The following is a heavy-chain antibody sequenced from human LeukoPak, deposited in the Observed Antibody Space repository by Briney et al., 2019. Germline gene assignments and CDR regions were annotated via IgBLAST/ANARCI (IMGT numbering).Heavy chain of an antibody. D-gene: IGHD2-8*01. J-gene: IGHJ4*02. V-gene: IGHV3-23*01. CDR2: ISGSGGST. Sequence: GGSLRLSCAASGFTFSSYSMNWVRQAPGKGLEWVSAISGSGGSTYYADSVKGRFTISRDNSKNTLYLQMNSLRAEDTAVYYCAKDKHYATSWYFDYWGQGTLVTVSS. CDR3: AKDKHYATSWYFDY. CDR1: GFTFSSYS.